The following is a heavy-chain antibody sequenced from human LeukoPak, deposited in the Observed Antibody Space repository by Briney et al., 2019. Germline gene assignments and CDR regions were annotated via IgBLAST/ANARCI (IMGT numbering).Heavy chain of an antibody. CDR3: ARGPSGVTFDY. V-gene: IGHV3-53*01. D-gene: IGHD5-18*01. Sequence: GSLRLSCAASGFTVSTDYMSWVRQAPGKGLEWVSVINGDYSTYYADSVKGRFTISRDNSKNTLYLQMNSLRVEDTAVYYCARGPSGVTFDYWGQGTLVTVSS. J-gene: IGHJ4*02. CDR1: GFTVSTDY. CDR2: INGDYST.